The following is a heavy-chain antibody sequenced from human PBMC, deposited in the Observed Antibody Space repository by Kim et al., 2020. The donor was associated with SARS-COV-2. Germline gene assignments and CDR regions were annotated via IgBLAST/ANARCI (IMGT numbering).Heavy chain of an antibody. D-gene: IGHD2-15*01. CDR2: IFDSGTTT. CDR3: ARRYSSCSGGPCFYWHFDV. Sequence: SETLSLTCTVSGDSISSSYWTWIRQPPGKGLEWIGYIFDSGTTTTYSPSLKSRVTMSLDTSRNQLSLRLTSVTAADTAVYYCARRYSSCSGGPCFYWHFDVWGRGTLVTVSS. V-gene: IGHV4-59*08. J-gene: IGHJ2*01. CDR1: GDSISSSY.